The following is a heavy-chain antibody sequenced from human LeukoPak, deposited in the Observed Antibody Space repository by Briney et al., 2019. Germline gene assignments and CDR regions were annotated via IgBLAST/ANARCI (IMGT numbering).Heavy chain of an antibody. Sequence: QAGGSLRLSCAASGFTFSRYWMSWVRQAPGKGLEWVSVIYADGSTYYADSVKGRFTISRDNSKNTVYLQVNTLRAEDTALYYCARLEKQQRGFYFDYWGQGTLVTVSS. V-gene: IGHV3-53*01. CDR2: IYADGST. D-gene: IGHD6-13*01. J-gene: IGHJ4*02. CDR3: ARLEKQQRGFYFDY. CDR1: GFTFSRYW.